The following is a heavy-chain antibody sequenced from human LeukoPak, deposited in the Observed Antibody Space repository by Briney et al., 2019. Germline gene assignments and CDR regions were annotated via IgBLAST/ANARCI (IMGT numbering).Heavy chain of an antibody. CDR1: GYTFTSYG. Sequence: ASVKVFCKASGYTFTSYGISWVRQAPGQGLEWMGWISAYNGNTNYAQKLQGRVTMTTDTSTSTAYMELRSLRSDDTAVYYCARDRRITMIVVVIGIQNWFDPWGQGTLVTVSS. J-gene: IGHJ5*02. V-gene: IGHV1-18*01. CDR2: ISAYNGNT. D-gene: IGHD3-22*01. CDR3: ARDRRITMIVVVIGIQNWFDP.